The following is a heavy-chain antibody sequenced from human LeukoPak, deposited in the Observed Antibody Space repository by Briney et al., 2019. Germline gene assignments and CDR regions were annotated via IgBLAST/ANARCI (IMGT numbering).Heavy chain of an antibody. CDR2: IYYSGTT. D-gene: IGHD6-13*01. CDR1: SGSISSYY. J-gene: IGHJ4*02. V-gene: IGHV4-59*01. Sequence: SETLSLTCTVSSGSISSYYWSWIRQPPGKGLEWVGYIYYSGTTKYNPSLKSRVSISVDTPKNQFSLKLSSVTAADTAVYYCARGVYIAAAQYAYWGQGTLVTVSS. CDR3: ARGVYIAAAQYAY.